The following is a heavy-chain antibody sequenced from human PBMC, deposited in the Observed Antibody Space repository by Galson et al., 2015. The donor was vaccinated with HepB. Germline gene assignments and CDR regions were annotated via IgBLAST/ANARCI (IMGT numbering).Heavy chain of an antibody. Sequence: SLRLSCAASGFTFTNNGMHWVRQAPGKGLEWVAVIWNDGNNKYYADSVKGRFTISRDNSKNTLYLQMNSLSAEDTAVYYCARGRYCSTSKCYAGKEWFDPWGQGTLVTVSS. J-gene: IGHJ5*02. CDR1: GFTFTNNG. V-gene: IGHV3-33*01. CDR3: ARGRYCSTSKCYAGKEWFDP. D-gene: IGHD2-2*01. CDR2: IWNDGNNK.